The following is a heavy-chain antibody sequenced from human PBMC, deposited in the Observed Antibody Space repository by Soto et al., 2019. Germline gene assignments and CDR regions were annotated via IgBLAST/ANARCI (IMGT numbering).Heavy chain of an antibody. D-gene: IGHD6-6*01. Sequence: SETLSLTCTVSGGSISSSSYYWGWIRQPPGKGLEWIGSIYYSGSTYYNPSLKSRVTISVDTSKNQFSLKLSSVTAADMAVYYCARRRDGEYSSSGSMDVWGQGTTVTVSS. CDR1: GGSISSSSYY. CDR3: ARRRDGEYSSSGSMDV. J-gene: IGHJ6*02. CDR2: IYYSGST. V-gene: IGHV4-39*01.